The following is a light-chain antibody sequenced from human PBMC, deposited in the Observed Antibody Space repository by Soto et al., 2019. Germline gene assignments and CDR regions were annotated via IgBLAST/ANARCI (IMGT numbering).Light chain of an antibody. CDR2: DVS. V-gene: IGLV2-14*03. CDR3: SSYTGSSTSVV. Sequence: QSALTQPASVSGSPGQSITISCTGTSSDVGGYNYVSWYQHHPGKAPKLMIYDVSNRPSGVSNRFSGSKSGNTASLTISGLQAEDGADYYCSSYTGSSTSVVFGGGTKLTVL. J-gene: IGLJ2*01. CDR1: SSDVGGYNY.